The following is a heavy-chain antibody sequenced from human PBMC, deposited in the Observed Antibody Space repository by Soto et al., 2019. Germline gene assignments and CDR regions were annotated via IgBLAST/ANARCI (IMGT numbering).Heavy chain of an antibody. Sequence: QVQLQESGPGLVKPSGTLSLTCTVSSDSISSDKWWTWVRQPPGKGLEWIGEIYHSGSTNCNPSLKSRVTISVDKSKNQFSLEPSSVTAADTAMYYCARAADLSGYAHYWGQGTLVTVSS. CDR2: IYHSGST. CDR3: ARAADLSGYAHY. D-gene: IGHD5-12*01. V-gene: IGHV4-4*02. J-gene: IGHJ4*02. CDR1: SDSISSDKW.